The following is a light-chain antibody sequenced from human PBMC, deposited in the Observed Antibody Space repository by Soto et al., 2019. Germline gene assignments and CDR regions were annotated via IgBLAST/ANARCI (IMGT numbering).Light chain of an antibody. Sequence: EIVLTQSPGTLSLSPGERATLSCRASQSVSSSYLAWYQQKPGQAPRLLIYGASSRATGIPDRFSSSGSGTDFTLTISRLEPEDFAVYYCQQYGSSPPRFTFGPGTKVDIK. V-gene: IGKV3-20*01. J-gene: IGKJ3*01. CDR3: QQYGSSPPRFT. CDR1: QSVSSSY. CDR2: GAS.